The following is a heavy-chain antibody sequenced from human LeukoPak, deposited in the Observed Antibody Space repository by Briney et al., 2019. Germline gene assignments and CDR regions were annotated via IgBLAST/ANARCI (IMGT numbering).Heavy chain of an antibody. Sequence: SETLSLTCTVSGGSISSYYWSWIRQPPGKGLEWIGYIYYSGSTNYNPSLKSRVTISVDTSQNQFSLKLSSVTAADTAVYYCARDRPILAAAYNWFDPWGQGTLVTVSS. CDR2: IYYSGST. V-gene: IGHV4-59*12. J-gene: IGHJ5*02. CDR1: GGSISSYY. D-gene: IGHD6-13*01. CDR3: ARDRPILAAAYNWFDP.